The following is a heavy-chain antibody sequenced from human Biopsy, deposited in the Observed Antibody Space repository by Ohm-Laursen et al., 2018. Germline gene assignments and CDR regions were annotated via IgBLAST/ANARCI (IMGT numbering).Heavy chain of an antibody. D-gene: IGHD3-3*01. J-gene: IGHJ4*02. Sequence: GASVKVSCKASGYTFTNYAINWVRQAPGQGLEWLGGISVKTGNTNYTQKLQGRVTMTTDTSTSTAYMELRSLRSDDTALYYCAREGTSVTFFGKISDYYFDFWGPGTVVTVSS. CDR2: ISVKTGNT. CDR1: GYTFTNYA. CDR3: AREGTSVTFFGKISDYYFDF. V-gene: IGHV1-18*01.